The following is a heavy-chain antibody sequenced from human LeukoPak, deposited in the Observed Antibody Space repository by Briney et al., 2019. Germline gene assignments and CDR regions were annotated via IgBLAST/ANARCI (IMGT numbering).Heavy chain of an antibody. D-gene: IGHD1-14*01. CDR1: GGSISSYY. J-gene: IGHJ4*02. Sequence: PSETLSLTCTVSGGSISSYYWSWIRQPPGKGLEWIGYSYYSGTTNYSPSLKGRVTISVDTSQNQFSLKLNSVTAADTAVYYCAGDYNISPGNFDCWGQGTLVTVSS. CDR3: AGDYNISPGNFDC. CDR2: SYYSGTT. V-gene: IGHV4-59*08.